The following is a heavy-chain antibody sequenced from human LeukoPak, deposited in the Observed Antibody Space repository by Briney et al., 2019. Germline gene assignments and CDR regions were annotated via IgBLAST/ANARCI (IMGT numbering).Heavy chain of an antibody. CDR3: AKDFLTGYLDY. Sequence: PGGSLRLSCAASGFTFSSYGMHWVRQAPGKGLEWVAVISYDGSNEYYADSVKGRFTISRDNSKNTLYLQMNSLRAEDTAVYYCAKDFLTGYLDYWGQGTLVTVSS. V-gene: IGHV3-30*18. D-gene: IGHD3-9*01. CDR2: ISYDGSNE. CDR1: GFTFSSYG. J-gene: IGHJ4*02.